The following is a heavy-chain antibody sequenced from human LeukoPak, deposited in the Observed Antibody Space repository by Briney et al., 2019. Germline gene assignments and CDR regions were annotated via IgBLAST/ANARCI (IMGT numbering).Heavy chain of an antibody. D-gene: IGHD6-13*01. Sequence: SETLSLTCTVPGGSISSYYWSWIRQPPGKGLEWIGYIYYSGSTYYNPSLKSRVTISVDTSKNQFSLKLSSVTAADTAVYYCARDRIAAAPYYFDYWGQGTLVTVSS. V-gene: IGHV4-59*12. CDR1: GGSISSYY. CDR3: ARDRIAAAPYYFDY. J-gene: IGHJ4*02. CDR2: IYYSGST.